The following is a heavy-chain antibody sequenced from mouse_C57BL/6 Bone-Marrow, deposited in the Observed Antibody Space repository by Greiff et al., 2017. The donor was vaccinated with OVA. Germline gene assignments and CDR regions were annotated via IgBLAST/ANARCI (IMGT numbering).Heavy chain of an antibody. Sequence: VQLQQPGAELVMPGASVKLSCKASGYTFTSYWMHWVKQRPGQGLEWIGEIDPSDSYTNYNQKFKGKSTLTVDKSSSTAYMQLSSLTSEDSAVYYGARRGDYGSSSPYYFDYWGQGTTLTVSS. D-gene: IGHD1-1*01. CDR1: GYTFTSYW. J-gene: IGHJ2*01. CDR3: ARRGDYGSSSPYYFDY. V-gene: IGHV1-69*01. CDR2: IDPSDSYT.